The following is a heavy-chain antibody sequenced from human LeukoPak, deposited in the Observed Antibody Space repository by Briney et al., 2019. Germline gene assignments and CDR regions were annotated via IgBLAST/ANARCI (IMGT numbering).Heavy chain of an antibody. CDR3: ARVGHDFYGSGSSAVHL. CDR1: GGSISSSSSP. Sequence: SETLSLSCSVSGGSISSSSSPWGWIRQPPGKGLEWIGSSSYTGKTYYNPSLLSRVSISVDTVNNQFSLKVTSVSAGDTAVYYCARVGHDFYGSGSSAVHLWGQGTRVTVSP. CDR2: SSYTGKT. D-gene: IGHD3-10*01. J-gene: IGHJ3*01. V-gene: IGHV4-39*01.